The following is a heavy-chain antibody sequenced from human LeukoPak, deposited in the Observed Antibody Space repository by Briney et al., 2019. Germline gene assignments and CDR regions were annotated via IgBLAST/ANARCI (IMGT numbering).Heavy chain of an antibody. Sequence: PSETLSLTCTVSGGSISSYYWSWIRQPPGKGLEWIGYIYYSGSTNYNPSLKSRVTISVDTSKNQFSLKLSSVTAADTAVYYCARHSANYDFWSGYYTGHHYYYGMDVWGQGTTVTVSS. CDR3: ARHSANYDFWSGYYTGHHYYYGMDV. D-gene: IGHD3-3*01. CDR1: GGSISSYY. J-gene: IGHJ6*02. CDR2: IYYSGST. V-gene: IGHV4-59*08.